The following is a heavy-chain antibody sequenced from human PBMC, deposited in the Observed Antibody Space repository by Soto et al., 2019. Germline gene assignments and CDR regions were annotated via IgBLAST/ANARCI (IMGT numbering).Heavy chain of an antibody. CDR2: MNPTNGNA. CDR1: GYNFPSFN. D-gene: IGHD3-9*01. V-gene: IGHV1-8*01. CDR3: ARAXXXXXTGLDL. Sequence: QERLVQSGAELRRPGASVKISCRASGYNFPSFNVNXVRQASGQGPEWLGWMNPTNGNAAFARDFQGRVTMTRDLSTDTAYLELGGLSSGDXXXYXCARAXXXXXTGLDLWGPGTVVTVS. J-gene: IGHJ5*02.